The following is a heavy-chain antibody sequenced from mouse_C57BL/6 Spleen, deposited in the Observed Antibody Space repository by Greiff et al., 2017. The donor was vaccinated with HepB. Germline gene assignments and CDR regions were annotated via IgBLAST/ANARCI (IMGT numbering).Heavy chain of an antibody. D-gene: IGHD2-4*01. Sequence: VQLKESGPGLVAPSQCLSITCTVSGFALTSYGVHWVRQPPGKGLEWLVVIWGDGSTTYNSALKSRMTISKDNSKSQVFLKMNSLQTDDTAMYYCARYRGSPIYYDYDWDFDVWGTGTTVTVSS. V-gene: IGHV2-6*03. CDR2: IWGDGST. CDR1: GFALTSYG. CDR3: ARYRGSPIYYDYDWDFDV. J-gene: IGHJ1*03.